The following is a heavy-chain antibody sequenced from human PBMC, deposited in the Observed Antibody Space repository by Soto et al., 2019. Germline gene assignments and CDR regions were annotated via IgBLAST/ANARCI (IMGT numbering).Heavy chain of an antibody. CDR2: IYYSGST. D-gene: IGHD3-22*01. CDR1: GGPISIGGYY. J-gene: IGHJ3*02. CDR3: ARASSSGYFFHAFDI. V-gene: IGHV4-31*03. Sequence: TLSLTCSVSGGPISIGGYYWSWIRQHPGKGLEWIGYIYYSGSTYYNPSLKSRVTISVDTSKNQFSLKLSSVAAADTAVYYCARASSSGYFFHAFDIWGQGTMVTVSS.